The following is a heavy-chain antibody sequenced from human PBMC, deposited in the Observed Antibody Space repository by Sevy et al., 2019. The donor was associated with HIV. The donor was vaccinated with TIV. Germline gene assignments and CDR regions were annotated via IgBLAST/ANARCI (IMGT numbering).Heavy chain of an antibody. CDR1: GFAFYDYS. J-gene: IGHJ4*02. D-gene: IGHD2-8*01. V-gene: IGHV3-23*01. CDR3: AREGCTRPHDY. CDR2: LSFGCGKI. Sequence: GGSLRLSCAASGFAFYDYSMSWIRQAPGKGLEWVATLSFGCGKINYADSVKGRFTISRDNSKHSFYLQMDNLRVEDTALYYGAREGCTRPHDYWGQGTRVTVSS.